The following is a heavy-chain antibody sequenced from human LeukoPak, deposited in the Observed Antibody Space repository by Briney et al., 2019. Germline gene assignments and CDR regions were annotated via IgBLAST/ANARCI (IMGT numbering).Heavy chain of an antibody. V-gene: IGHV3-53*01. J-gene: IGHJ4*02. D-gene: IGHD5-18*01. CDR1: GFTVSSNY. CDR3: AKPYGSYSYGAFDY. Sequence: PGGSLRLSCAASGFTVSSNYMSWVRQAPGKGLEWVSVIYSGGSTYYADSVKGRFTISRDNSKNTLYLQMNSLRAEDTAVYYCAKPYGSYSYGAFDYWGQGTLVTVSS. CDR2: IYSGGST.